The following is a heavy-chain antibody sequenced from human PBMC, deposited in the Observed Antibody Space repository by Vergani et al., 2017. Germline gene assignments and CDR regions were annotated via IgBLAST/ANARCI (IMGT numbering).Heavy chain of an antibody. J-gene: IGHJ3*02. V-gene: IGHV3-7*01. CDR1: GFTFSSYW. D-gene: IGHD3-10*01. CDR2: IKQDGSEK. Sequence: EVQLVESGGGLVQPGGSLRLSCAASGFTFSSYWMSWVRQAPGKGLEWVANIKQDGSEKYYVDSVKGRFTISRDNAKNSLYLQMNSLRAEDTAVYYCASLRFGRAFDIWVQGTMVTVSS. CDR3: ASLRFGRAFDI.